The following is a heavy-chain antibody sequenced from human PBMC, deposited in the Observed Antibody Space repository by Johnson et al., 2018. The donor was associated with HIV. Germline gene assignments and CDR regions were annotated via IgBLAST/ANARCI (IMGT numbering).Heavy chain of an antibody. CDR3: AKVGGRHDYGDYLGAFDI. CDR2: ISYDGSNK. V-gene: IGHV3-30*04. CDR1: GFTFSSYA. Sequence: QMQLVESGGGVVQPGRSLRLSCAASGFTFSSYAMHWVRQAPGKGLEWVAVISYDGSNKYYADSVKGRFTISRDNSKNTLYLQMNSLRAEDTAVYYCAKVGGRHDYGDYLGAFDIWGQGTMVTVSS. J-gene: IGHJ3*02. D-gene: IGHD4-17*01.